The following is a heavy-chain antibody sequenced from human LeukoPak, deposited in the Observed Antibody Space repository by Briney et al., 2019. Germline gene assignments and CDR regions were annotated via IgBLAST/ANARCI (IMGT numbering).Heavy chain of an antibody. CDR2: INPNSGGT. CDR1: GYTFTGYY. D-gene: IGHD4-23*01. J-gene: IGHJ3*02. Sequence: ASVKVSCKASGYTFTGYYMHWVRQAPGQGLEWMGWINPNSGGTNYAQKFQGRVTMTRDTSISTAYMELSRLRSDDTAVYHCARSPYGGNSGSGDAFDIWGQGTMVTVSS. V-gene: IGHV1-2*02. CDR3: ARSPYGGNSGSGDAFDI.